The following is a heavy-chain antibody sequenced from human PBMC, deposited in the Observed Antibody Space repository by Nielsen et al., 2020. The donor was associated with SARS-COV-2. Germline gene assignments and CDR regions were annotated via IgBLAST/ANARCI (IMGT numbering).Heavy chain of an antibody. V-gene: IGHV4-30-4*01. Sequence: SETLSLTCTVSGGSISSGDYYWSWIRQPPGKGLEWIGYIYYSGSTYYNPSLKSRVTISVDTSKNQFSLKLSSVTAADTAVYYCRIAARFKTTWYFDLWGRGTLVTVSS. J-gene: IGHJ2*01. CDR3: RIAARFKTTWYFDL. CDR2: IYYSGST. D-gene: IGHD6-6*01. CDR1: GGSISSGDYY.